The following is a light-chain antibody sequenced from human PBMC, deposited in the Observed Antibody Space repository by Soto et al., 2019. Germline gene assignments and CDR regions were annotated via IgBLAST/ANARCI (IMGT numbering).Light chain of an antibody. V-gene: IGKV3-11*01. J-gene: IGKJ3*01. CDR3: QQRSNWPGVT. CDR2: GAS. Sequence: EIVLTQSPATLSLSPGERATLSCRSSQSVADYLAWYQQKPGQAPRLLIYGASNRATGIPARFSGSGSGTDFTLTISSLEPEDFGVYYCQQRSNWPGVTFGPGTKVDI. CDR1: QSVADY.